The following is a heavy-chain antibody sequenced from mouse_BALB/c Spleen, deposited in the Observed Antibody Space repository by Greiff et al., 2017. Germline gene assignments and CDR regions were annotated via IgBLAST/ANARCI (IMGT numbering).Heavy chain of an antibody. CDR1: GFTFSSYG. D-gene: IGHD2-1*01. CDR3: ARHDGNYREGAMDY. Sequence: EVQLQQSGGDLVKPGGSLKLSCAASGFTFSSYGMSWVRQTPDKRLEWVATISSGGSYTYYPDSVKGRFTISRDNAKNTLYLQMSSLKSEDTAMYYCARHDGNYREGAMDYWGQGTSVTVSS. CDR2: ISSGGSYT. J-gene: IGHJ4*01. V-gene: IGHV5-6*01.